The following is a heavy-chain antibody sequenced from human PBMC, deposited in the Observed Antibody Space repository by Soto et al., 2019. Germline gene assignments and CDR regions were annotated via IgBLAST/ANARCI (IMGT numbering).Heavy chain of an antibody. CDR1: GGTFSSYA. J-gene: IGHJ6*02. CDR2: IIPIFGTA. D-gene: IGHD4-4*01. Sequence: ASVKVSCKASGGTFSSYAISWVRQAPGQGLEWMGGIIPIFGTANYAQKFQGRVTITADESTSTAYMELSSLRSEDTAVYYCARDHGVQLYYYYGMDVWGQGTTVTVSS. CDR3: ARDHGVQLYYYYGMDV. V-gene: IGHV1-69*13.